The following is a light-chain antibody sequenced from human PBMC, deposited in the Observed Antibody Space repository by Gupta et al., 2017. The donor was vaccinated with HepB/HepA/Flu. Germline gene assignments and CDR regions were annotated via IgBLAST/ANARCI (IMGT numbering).Light chain of an antibody. CDR1: QSVSSF. Sequence: EIVLTQSPATLSFSPGGRATLSYRASQSVSSFLAWYQQKPGQAPRLLIYDASNRATGITARFSGSGSGTDFTLTISRLEAEDFAVYYCQQHSNSPITFGQGTQLEIK. CDR3: QQHSNSPIT. CDR2: DAS. V-gene: IGKV3-11*01. J-gene: IGKJ5*01.